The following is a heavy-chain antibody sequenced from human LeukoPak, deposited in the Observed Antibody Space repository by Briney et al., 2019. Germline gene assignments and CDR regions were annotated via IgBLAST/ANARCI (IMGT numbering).Heavy chain of an antibody. CDR3: SRVLSGYDYYCDY. J-gene: IGHJ4*02. Sequence: SETLSLTCTVSGGSISSYYWSWIRQPPGKGLEWIGYIYYSGSTKYNPSLKSRVTISVDTSKNQFSLKLSSVTAADTAVYYCSRVLSGYDYYCDYWGQGTLVSVSS. CDR2: IYYSGST. D-gene: IGHD5-12*01. CDR1: GGSISSYY. V-gene: IGHV4-59*01.